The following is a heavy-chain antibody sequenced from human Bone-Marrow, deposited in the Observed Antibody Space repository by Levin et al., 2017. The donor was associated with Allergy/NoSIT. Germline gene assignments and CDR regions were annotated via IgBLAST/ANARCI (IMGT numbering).Heavy chain of an antibody. V-gene: IGHV3-33*01. CDR1: GFTFSSYG. CDR2: IWYDGSNK. CDR3: ARDHGIAAAGTYY. Sequence: GGSLRLSCAASGFTFSSYGMHWVRQAPGKGLEWVAVIWYDGSNKYYADSVKGRFTISRDNSKNTLYLQMNSLRAEDTAVYYCARDHGIAAAGTYYWGQGTLVTVSS. J-gene: IGHJ4*02. D-gene: IGHD6-13*01.